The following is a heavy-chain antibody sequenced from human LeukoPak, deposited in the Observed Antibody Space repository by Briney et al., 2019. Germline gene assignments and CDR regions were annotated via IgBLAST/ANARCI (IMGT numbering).Heavy chain of an antibody. D-gene: IGHD3-10*01. J-gene: IGHJ4*02. CDR3: ARDRGLTSHDACYFDH. CDR2: IYNNGSS. V-gene: IGHV4-4*07. Sequence: PSETLSLTCTVSDGSIRNYYWSWIRQPAGKGLEWIGRIYNNGSSNFKPSLKSRLPMSVDTSKGQLSLKLISVTAADTAVYYCARDRGLTSHDACYFDHWGQGNPVTVSS. CDR1: DGSIRNYY.